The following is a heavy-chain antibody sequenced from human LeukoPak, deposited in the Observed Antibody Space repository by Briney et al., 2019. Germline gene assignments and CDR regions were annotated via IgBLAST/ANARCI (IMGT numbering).Heavy chain of an antibody. J-gene: IGHJ5*02. CDR1: GFTFSSYG. CDR2: XXXXGSNK. V-gene: IGHV3-33*01. D-gene: IGHD3-22*01. Sequence: PGGSLRLSCAASGFTFSSYGMHWVRQAPGKGLXXXXXXXXXGSNKYYADSVKGRFTISRDNSKNTLYLQMNSLRAEDTAVYYCARDIQYYYDSSGYLSWFDPWGQGTLVTVSS. CDR3: ARDIQYYYDSSGYLSWFDP.